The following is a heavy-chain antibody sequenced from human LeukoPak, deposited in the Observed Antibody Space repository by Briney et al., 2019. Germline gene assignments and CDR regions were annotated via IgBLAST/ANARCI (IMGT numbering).Heavy chain of an antibody. Sequence: PGGSLRLSCAASGFTFTDYAMSWVRQAPEKGLEWISTISGSGGSTYNADSVKGRFTISRDNSKNTLYLRMNSLRAEDTAVYYCAKDKGGSYYPAYFDYWGQGTLVTVSS. CDR3: AKDKGGSYYPAYFDY. J-gene: IGHJ4*02. V-gene: IGHV3-23*01. D-gene: IGHD1-26*01. CDR1: GFTFTDYA. CDR2: ISGSGGST.